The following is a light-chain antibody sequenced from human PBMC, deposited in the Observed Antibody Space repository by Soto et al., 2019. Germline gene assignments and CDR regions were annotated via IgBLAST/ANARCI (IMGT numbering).Light chain of an antibody. J-gene: IGLJ3*02. CDR2: AVT. Sequence: QSALTQPRSLSGSPGQSVTISCTGTSSDVGAYNYVSWYQQHPGKAPKLMIYAVTNRPLGVPDHFSGSKSGNTSSLTISGLQAEDEYDYYYCTYAGSHTWVFGGGTKRTVL. V-gene: IGLV2-11*01. CDR3: CTYAGSHTWV. CDR1: SSDVGAYNY.